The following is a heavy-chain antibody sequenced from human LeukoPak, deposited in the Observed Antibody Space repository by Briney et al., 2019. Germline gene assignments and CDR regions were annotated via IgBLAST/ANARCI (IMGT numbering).Heavy chain of an antibody. V-gene: IGHV4-34*01. CDR2: INHSGST. CDR3: AREPGWTIAARPFDY. D-gene: IGHD6-6*01. CDR1: XXXFSGYY. Sequence: PSETLXXXXXXXXXXFSGYYWSWIRXPPGKGLEWIGEINHSGSTNYNASLKSRVTISVDTSRKQFSLKLSSVTAADSAMYYCAREPGWTIAARPFDYCGQGTLATVSS. J-gene: IGHJ4*02.